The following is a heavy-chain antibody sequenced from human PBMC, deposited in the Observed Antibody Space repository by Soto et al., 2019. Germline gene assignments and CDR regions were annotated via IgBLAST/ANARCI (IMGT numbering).Heavy chain of an antibody. D-gene: IGHD3-10*01. CDR3: ARGHSRQYMVRGVANWFDP. CDR2: INHSGST. J-gene: IGHJ5*02. Sequence: QVQLQQWGAGLLKPSETLSLTCAVYGGSFSGYYWSWIRQPPGKGLEWIGEINHSGSTNYNPSLKSRVTISVDTSKHQFSLKLSSVTAADTAVYYCARGHSRQYMVRGVANWFDPWGQGTLVTVSS. CDR1: GGSFSGYY. V-gene: IGHV4-34*01.